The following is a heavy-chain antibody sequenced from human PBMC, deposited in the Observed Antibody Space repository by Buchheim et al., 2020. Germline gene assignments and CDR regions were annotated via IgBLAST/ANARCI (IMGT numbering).Heavy chain of an antibody. D-gene: IGHD2-8*01. CDR1: GYTFTGYY. CDR3: ARDILARYCTNGVCYPRFYYYYGMDV. Sequence: QVQLVQSGAEVKKPGASVKVSCKASGYTFTGYYMHWVRQAPGQGLEWMGWINLNSGGTNSAQKFQGRVTMTKDTSISPAYMELSRLRSDDTAVYYCARDILARYCTNGVCYPRFYYYYGMDVWGQGTT. V-gene: IGHV1-2*02. J-gene: IGHJ6*02. CDR2: INLNSGGT.